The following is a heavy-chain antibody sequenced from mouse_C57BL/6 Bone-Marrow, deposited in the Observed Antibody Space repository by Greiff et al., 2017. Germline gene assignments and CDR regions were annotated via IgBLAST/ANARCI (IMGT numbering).Heavy chain of an antibody. CDR2: IYPGDGDT. CDR1: GYAFSSYW. V-gene: IGHV1-80*01. Sequence: VQRVESGAELVKPGASVKISCKASGYAFSSYWMNWVKQRPGKGLEWIGQIYPGDGDTNYNGKFKGKATLTADKSSSTAYMQLSSLTSEDSAVYFCARIYYDYDGPLDYWGQGTTLTVSS. J-gene: IGHJ2*01. D-gene: IGHD2-4*01. CDR3: ARIYYDYDGPLDY.